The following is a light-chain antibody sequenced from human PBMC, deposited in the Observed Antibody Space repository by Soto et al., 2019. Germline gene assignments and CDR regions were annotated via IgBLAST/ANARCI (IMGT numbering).Light chain of an antibody. J-gene: IGLJ1*01. CDR3: SSYTSSSTLEV. CDR1: SSDGGGYNY. CDR2: EVN. V-gene: IGLV2-14*01. Sequence: QSVLTQPASVSGSPGPSITISCTGTSSDGGGYNYVSWYQQHPGKAPKLMIYEVNNRPSGVSNRFSGSKSGNTASLTISGLQAEDEADYYCSSYTSSSTLEVFGTGTKLTVL.